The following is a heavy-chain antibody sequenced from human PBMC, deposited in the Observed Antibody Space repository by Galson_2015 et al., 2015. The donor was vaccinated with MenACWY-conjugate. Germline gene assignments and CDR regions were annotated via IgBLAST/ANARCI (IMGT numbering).Heavy chain of an antibody. CDR3: TRDRDVGGSRWWFDP. CDR1: GLTFSNVW. D-gene: IGHD2-15*01. Sequence: SLRLSCAPSGLTFSNVWMSWVRQAPGKGLEWVARIKCRTDGGTTDYATPVKGRFTVLRDDSAKTLYLQMNSPKIEDTAMYFCTRDRDVGGSRWWFDPGGQGTLVTVSS. V-gene: IGHV3-15*01. J-gene: IGHJ5*02. CDR2: IKCRTDGGTT.